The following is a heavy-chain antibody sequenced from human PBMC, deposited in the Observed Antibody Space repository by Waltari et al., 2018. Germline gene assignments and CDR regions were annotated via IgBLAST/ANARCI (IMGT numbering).Heavy chain of an antibody. Sequence: EVQLVESGGGLVQPGGSLRLSCAASGFTFSSYWMHWVRQAPGKGLGWVSRINSDGSSTSYADSVKGRFTISRDNAKNTLYLQMNSLRAEDTAVYYCARGGGYYYYYMDVWGKGTTVTVAS. V-gene: IGHV3-74*01. CDR3: ARGGGYYYYYMDV. CDR2: INSDGSST. CDR1: GFTFSSYW. D-gene: IGHD3-16*01. J-gene: IGHJ6*03.